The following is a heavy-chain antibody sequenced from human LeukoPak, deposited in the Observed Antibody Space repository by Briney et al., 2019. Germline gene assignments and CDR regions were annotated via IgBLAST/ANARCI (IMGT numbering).Heavy chain of an antibody. CDR1: GFTFGDHS. Sequence: GGSLRLSCAASGFTFGDHSVSWFRQAPGKGLEWVGFIRSKAYGGTAEYAASVKGRFTISRDDSKSVAYLQMDSLKTEDTAVYYCTREIRYFDWFQADYWGQGTLVTVSS. V-gene: IGHV3-49*03. CDR2: IRSKAYGGTA. J-gene: IGHJ4*02. D-gene: IGHD3-9*01. CDR3: TREIRYFDWFQADY.